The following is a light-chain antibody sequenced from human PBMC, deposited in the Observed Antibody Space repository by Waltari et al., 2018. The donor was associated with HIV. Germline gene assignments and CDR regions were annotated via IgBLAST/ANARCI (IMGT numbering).Light chain of an antibody. CDR2: EDT. CDR3: QSYYLNIVV. V-gene: IGLV6-57*04. Sequence: NFILTQPHSVSASPGKTVTISCTRSCGNIASYYVQWYQQRPDSAPTTVIYEDTKRPSGVPDRFSGSIDSSSNSASLTISGLQTDDEADYYCQSYYLNIVVFGGGTKLTVL. CDR1: CGNIASYY. J-gene: IGLJ2*01.